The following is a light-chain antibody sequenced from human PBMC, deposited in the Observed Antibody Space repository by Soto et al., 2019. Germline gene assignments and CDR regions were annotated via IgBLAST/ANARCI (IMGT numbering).Light chain of an antibody. CDR3: QQYNNWPMT. CDR1: QSISNN. V-gene: IGKV3-15*01. J-gene: IGKJ1*01. CDR2: GAS. Sequence: EIVMTQSPVTRSVSPGERVTLSCRASQSISNNLAWYQQKPGQAPRLLIFGASTRATGIPARFSGGGSGTEFTVTISSLQSEDFAVYFCQQYNNWPMTFGQGTKVDI.